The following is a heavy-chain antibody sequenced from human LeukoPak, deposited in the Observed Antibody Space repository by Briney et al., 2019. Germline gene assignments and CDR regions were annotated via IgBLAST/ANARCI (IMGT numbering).Heavy chain of an antibody. CDR3: ASSFLSSSSSPPPPYYYYYMDV. D-gene: IGHD6-6*01. V-gene: IGHV1-69*13. CDR2: IIPIFGTA. Sequence: GASVKVSCKASGGTFSSYAISWVRQAPGQGLEWMGGIIPIFGTANYAQKFQGRVTITADESTSTAYMELSSLRSEDTAVYYCASSFLSSSSSPPPPYYYYYMDVWGKGTTVTVSS. J-gene: IGHJ6*03. CDR1: GGTFSSYA.